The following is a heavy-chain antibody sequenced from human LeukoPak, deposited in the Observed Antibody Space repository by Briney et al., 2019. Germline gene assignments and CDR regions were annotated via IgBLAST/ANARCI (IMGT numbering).Heavy chain of an antibody. J-gene: IGHJ5*02. Sequence: PGGSLRLSCAASGFTFSSYSMNWVRQAPGKGLEWVSYISSSSSTIYYADSVKGRFTISRDNAKNSLYLQMNSLRAEDTAVYYCARDDYDILTGYHNWFDPWAQGTLVTVSS. CDR3: ARDDYDILTGYHNWFDP. CDR1: GFTFSSYS. V-gene: IGHV3-48*01. D-gene: IGHD3-9*01. CDR2: ISSSSSTI.